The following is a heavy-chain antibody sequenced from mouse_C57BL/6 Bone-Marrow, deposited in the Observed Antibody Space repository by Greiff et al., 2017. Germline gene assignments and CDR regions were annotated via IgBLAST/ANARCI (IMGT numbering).Heavy chain of an antibody. CDR2: INPSTGGT. CDR3: RAAYFDY. V-gene: IGHV1-42*01. Sequence: VQLQQSGPELVKPAASVKITCKASGYSFTGYYINWLKQSPEKSLEWIGEINPSTGGTTYNQKFKAKATLTVDKSSSTAYMQLKGLTSEDSAVYYSRAAYFDYWGQGTTLTVSS. J-gene: IGHJ2*01. CDR1: GYSFTGYY.